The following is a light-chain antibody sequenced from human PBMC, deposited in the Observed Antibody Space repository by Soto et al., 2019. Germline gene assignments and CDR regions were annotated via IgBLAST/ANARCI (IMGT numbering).Light chain of an antibody. CDR2: AAS. J-gene: IGKJ4*01. Sequence: DIQMTQSPSSLSASVGDRVTITCRASQSISSYLNWYQQKPGKAPKLLIYAASSLQSGVPSRFSGSGSGTDFTLTISSLQPEDVATYYCQQNYSTPRTFGGGTKVEIK. CDR3: QQNYSTPRT. V-gene: IGKV1-39*01. CDR1: QSISSY.